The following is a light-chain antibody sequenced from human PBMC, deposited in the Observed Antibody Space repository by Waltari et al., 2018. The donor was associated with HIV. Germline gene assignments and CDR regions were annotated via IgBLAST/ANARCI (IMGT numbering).Light chain of an antibody. V-gene: IGLV1-44*01. CDR1: RSNIGSNS. J-gene: IGLJ2*01. Sequence: QSVLTQPPSVSAAPGQKVTISCSGRRSNIGSNSVTWYQKFPGTAPKLLIFGNDRRPSGVPDRFSGSKSGTSASLVINGLQPEDEADYYCSAWDDNLNALFGGGTKLTVL. CDR3: SAWDDNLNAL. CDR2: GND.